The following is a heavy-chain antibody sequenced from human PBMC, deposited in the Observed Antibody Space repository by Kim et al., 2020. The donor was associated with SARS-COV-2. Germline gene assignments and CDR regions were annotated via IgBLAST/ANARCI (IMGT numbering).Heavy chain of an antibody. CDR1: GYSFTSYW. CDR3: ARHVVRCSSTSCYYYFDY. V-gene: IGHV5-10-1*01. J-gene: IGHJ4*02. D-gene: IGHD2-2*01. CDR2: IDPSDSYT. Sequence: GESLKISCQGSGYSFTSYWISWVRQMPGKGLEWMGRIDPSDSYTNYSPSFQGHVTISADKSISTAYLQWSSLKASDTAMYYCARHVVRCSSTSCYYYFDYWGQGTLVTVSS.